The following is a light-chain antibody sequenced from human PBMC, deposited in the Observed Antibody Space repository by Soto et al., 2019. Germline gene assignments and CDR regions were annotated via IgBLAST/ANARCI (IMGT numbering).Light chain of an antibody. CDR1: SSDVGGYNY. CDR2: DVG. J-gene: IGLJ1*01. Sequence: QSALTQPASVSGSPGQSITISCTGTSSDVGGYNYVSWYQFHPGKAPKLMIYDVGNRPSGVPNRFSGSKSGNTASLTISGLQAEDEADYYCSSYARGSTLYVFGTGTK. CDR3: SSYARGSTLYV. V-gene: IGLV2-14*03.